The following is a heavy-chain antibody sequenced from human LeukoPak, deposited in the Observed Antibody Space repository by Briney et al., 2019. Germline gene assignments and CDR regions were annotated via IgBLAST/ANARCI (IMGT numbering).Heavy chain of an antibody. Sequence: PGGSLRLSCAASGFTFDDYAMHWVRQAPGKGLEWVSVISWNSGSIGYADSVKGRFTISRDNAKNSLYLQMNSLRAEDMALYYCVRDIFRQQLPPPFYGMDVWGQGTTVTVSS. CDR3: VRDIFRQQLPPPFYGMDV. D-gene: IGHD6-13*01. CDR1: GFTFDDYA. J-gene: IGHJ6*02. CDR2: ISWNSGSI. V-gene: IGHV3-9*03.